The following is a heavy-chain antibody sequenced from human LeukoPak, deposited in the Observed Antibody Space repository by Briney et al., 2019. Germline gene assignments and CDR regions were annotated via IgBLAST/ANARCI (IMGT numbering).Heavy chain of an antibody. V-gene: IGHV4-59*08. Sequence: PSETLSLTCTVSGGSISSYYWSWIRQPPGKGLEWIGYIYYSGGTNYNPSLKSRVTISVDTSNNQFSLKLSSVTAADTAVYYCARLSLDYYDSSGRWYFDYWGQGILVTVSS. D-gene: IGHD3-22*01. J-gene: IGHJ4*02. CDR2: IYYSGGT. CDR3: ARLSLDYYDSSGRWYFDY. CDR1: GGSISSYY.